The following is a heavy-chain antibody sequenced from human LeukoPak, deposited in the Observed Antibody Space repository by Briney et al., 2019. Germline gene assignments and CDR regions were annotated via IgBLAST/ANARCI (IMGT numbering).Heavy chain of an antibody. J-gene: IGHJ4*02. CDR1: GDSISTGSFY. Sequence: PSQTLSLTCTVSGDSISTGSFYWSWIRQPAGRGLEWIGRIYTSGSTKYNPPLKSRVTISVDTSKNQFSLKLSSVTAADTAVYYCARVSPLWGSYYSQVFDYWGQGTLVTVSS. V-gene: IGHV4-61*02. CDR2: IYTSGST. CDR3: ARVSPLWGSYYSQVFDY. D-gene: IGHD1-26*01.